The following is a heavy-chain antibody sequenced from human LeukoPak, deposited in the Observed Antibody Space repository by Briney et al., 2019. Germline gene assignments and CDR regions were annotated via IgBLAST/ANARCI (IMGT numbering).Heavy chain of an antibody. V-gene: IGHV4-59*12. CDR2: IYYSGST. CDR1: GGSISSYY. D-gene: IGHD3-10*01. Sequence: PSETLSLTCTVSGGSISSYYWSWIRQPPGKGLEWIGYIYYSGSTNYNPSLKSRVTISVDTSKNQFSLKLSSVTAADTAVYYCARDLETMVRGVIQDGAFDIWGQGTMVTVSS. J-gene: IGHJ3*02. CDR3: ARDLETMVRGVIQDGAFDI.